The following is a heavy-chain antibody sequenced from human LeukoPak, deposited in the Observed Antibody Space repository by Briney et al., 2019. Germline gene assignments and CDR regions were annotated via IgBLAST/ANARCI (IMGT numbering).Heavy chain of an antibody. Sequence: SVKVSCKASGGTFSSYAISWVRQAPGQGLEWMGGIIPIFGTANYAQKFQGRVTMTRDTSISTAYMELSRLRSDDTAVYYCASSGYYYDSSGRYYFDYWGQGTLVTVSS. D-gene: IGHD3-22*01. CDR3: ASSGYYYDSSGRYYFDY. CDR2: IIPIFGTA. CDR1: GGTFSSYA. V-gene: IGHV1-69*05. J-gene: IGHJ4*02.